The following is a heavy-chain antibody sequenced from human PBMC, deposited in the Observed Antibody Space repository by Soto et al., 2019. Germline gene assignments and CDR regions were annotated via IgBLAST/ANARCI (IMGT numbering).Heavy chain of an antibody. V-gene: IGHV4-4*02. Sequence: SETLSLTCAVSGGSISTINWWTWVRQPPGKGLDWIGEIYQTGSTSYDPSLESRVTISIDKSKNQFSLKLRSVTAADTAVYYCARVSSSSAFGMDVWGQGTTVTVSS. D-gene: IGHD6-6*01. CDR1: GGSISTINW. J-gene: IGHJ6*02. CDR3: ARVSSSSAFGMDV. CDR2: IYQTGST.